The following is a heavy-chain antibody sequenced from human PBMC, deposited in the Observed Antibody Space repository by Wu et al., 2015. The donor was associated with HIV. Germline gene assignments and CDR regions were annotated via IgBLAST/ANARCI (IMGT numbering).Heavy chain of an antibody. CDR3: NRGMQQWVNDAFDI. CDR1: RYAFTSYY. Sequence: QVQLVQSGAEMKKPGASVNISCKASRYAFTSYYIHWVRQAPGQGLEWMGLINPGIGSTYYAEKFQGRITVTRDTSTNTVNMQLGTLTSEDTAVYYCNRGMQQWVNDAFDIWGQGTMVTVSS. V-gene: IGHV1-46*03. CDR2: INPGIGST. D-gene: IGHD6-13*01. J-gene: IGHJ3*02.